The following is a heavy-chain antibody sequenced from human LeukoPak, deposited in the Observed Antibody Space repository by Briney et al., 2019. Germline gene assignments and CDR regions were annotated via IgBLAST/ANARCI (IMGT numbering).Heavy chain of an antibody. CDR2: IDPNSCGT. V-gene: IGHV1-2*02. Sequence: GSVKVACKASGYTFTGYHMHGVRRAPGHGLEWMGWIDPNSCGTNYAQKLQGRVTMTRATSISTAYMDLSRLRSDDTAVYCCARAGSWNVYYDYGMDVWGQGTTVTVSS. J-gene: IGHJ6*02. D-gene: IGHD1-1*01. CDR3: ARAGSWNVYYDYGMDV. CDR1: GYTFTGYH.